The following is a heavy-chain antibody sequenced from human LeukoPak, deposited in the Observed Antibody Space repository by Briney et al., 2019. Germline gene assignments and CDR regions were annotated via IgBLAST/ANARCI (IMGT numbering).Heavy chain of an antibody. D-gene: IGHD3-10*01. CDR1: GFTFSSYA. Sequence: GGSLRLSCAASGFTFSSYAMNWVRQAPGKGLEWVSSISGGSGGAAYADSVKGRCTMSRDNSKNTLYLQMNSLRAEDTAVYYCAKDGGYGSGSYYPDYWGQGTLVTVSS. J-gene: IGHJ4*02. CDR3: AKDGGYGSGSYYPDY. CDR2: ISGGSGGA. V-gene: IGHV3-23*01.